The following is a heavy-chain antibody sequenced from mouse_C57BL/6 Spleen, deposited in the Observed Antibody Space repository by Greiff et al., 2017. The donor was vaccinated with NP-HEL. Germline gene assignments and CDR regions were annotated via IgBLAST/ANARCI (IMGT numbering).Heavy chain of an antibody. V-gene: IGHV5-16*01. D-gene: IGHD2-5*01. CDR3: ARDIGLYSNYDYAMDY. CDR2: INYDGSST. J-gene: IGHJ4*01. Sequence: EVQRVESEGGLVQPGSSMKLSCTASGFTFSDYYMAWVRQVPEKGLEWVANINYDGSSTYYLDSLKSRFIISRDNAKNILYLQMSSLKSEDTATYYCARDIGLYSNYDYAMDYWGQGTSVTVSS. CDR1: GFTFSDYY.